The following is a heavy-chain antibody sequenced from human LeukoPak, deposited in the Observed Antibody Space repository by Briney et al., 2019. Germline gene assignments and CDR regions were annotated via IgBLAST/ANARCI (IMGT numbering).Heavy chain of an antibody. CDR3: AELGITMIGGV. CDR2: IRYDGRNK. J-gene: IGHJ6*04. CDR1: GFTFSSYS. D-gene: IGHD3-10*02. V-gene: IGHV3-30*02. Sequence: AGGSLRLSCAASGFTFSSYSMNWVRQAPGKGLEWVAFIRYDGRNKYYADSVKGRFTISRDNAKNSLYLQMNSLRAEDTAVYYCAELGITMIGGVWGKGTTVTISS.